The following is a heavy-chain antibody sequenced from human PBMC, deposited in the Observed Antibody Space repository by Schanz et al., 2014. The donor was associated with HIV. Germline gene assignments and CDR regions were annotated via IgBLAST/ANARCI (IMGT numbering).Heavy chain of an antibody. CDR3: ARGIRRDCSSPSCNTGWFDP. Sequence: QLQLQESGSGLVKPSQTLSLTCAVYGGSLSGYKWSWIRQPPGKGLEWIGEINHSGSTNYNPSLKRRVPISIDTSKTQFPLKLSSVPAADTAVYYCARGIRRDCSSPSCNTGWFDPWGQGTLVTVSS. D-gene: IGHD2-2*02. J-gene: IGHJ5*02. CDR1: GGSLSGYK. CDR2: INHSGST. V-gene: IGHV4-34*09.